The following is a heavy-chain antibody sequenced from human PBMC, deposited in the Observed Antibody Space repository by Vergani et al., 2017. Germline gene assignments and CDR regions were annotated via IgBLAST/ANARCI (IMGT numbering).Heavy chain of an antibody. V-gene: IGHV3-23*01. CDR1: GFTFSSYA. J-gene: IGHJ4*02. CDR3: AKDVAIVVVPAAIGFGY. CDR2: NSGSGGST. Sequence: EVQLLASGGGLVQPGGSLRLSCAASGFTFSSYAMSWVRQAPGKGLEWVSANSGSGGSTYYADSVKGRFTISRDNSKNTLYLQMNSMRAEDTAVYYCAKDVAIVVVPAAIGFGYWGQGTLVTVSS. D-gene: IGHD2-2*01.